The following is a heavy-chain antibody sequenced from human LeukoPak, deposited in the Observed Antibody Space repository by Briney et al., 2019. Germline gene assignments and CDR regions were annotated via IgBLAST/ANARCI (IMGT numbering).Heavy chain of an antibody. CDR3: AKAAPMVRGVISLFDY. J-gene: IGHJ4*02. V-gene: IGHV3-23*01. Sequence: AGGSLRLFCAASGFTFSSYAMSWVRQAPGKGLEWVSAISGSGGSTYYADSVKGRFTISRDNSKNTLYLQMNSLRAEDTAVYYCAKAAPMVRGVISLFDYWGQGTLVTVSS. CDR1: GFTFSSYA. D-gene: IGHD3-10*01. CDR2: ISGSGGST.